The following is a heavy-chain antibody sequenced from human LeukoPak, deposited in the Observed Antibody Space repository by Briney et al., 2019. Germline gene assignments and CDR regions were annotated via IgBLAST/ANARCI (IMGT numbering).Heavy chain of an antibody. Sequence: GGSLRLSCAASGFTVSSNYMSWVRQAPGKGLEWVSVIFSDGSIYYADSVKGRFTISRDNSKNTLYLQMNSLRAEDTAVYSCAREGYCSSTSCPTKDYWGQGTLVTVSS. CDR3: AREGYCSSTSCPTKDY. CDR1: GFTVSSNY. CDR2: IFSDGSI. D-gene: IGHD2-2*01. J-gene: IGHJ4*02. V-gene: IGHV3-53*01.